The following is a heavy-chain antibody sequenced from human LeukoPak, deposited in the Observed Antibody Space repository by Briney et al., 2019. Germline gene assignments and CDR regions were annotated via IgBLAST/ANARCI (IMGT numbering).Heavy chain of an antibody. CDR2: ISSSGSTI. Sequence: GGSLRLSCAASGFTFSRYELNWVRQAPGKGLEWVSYISSSGSTIYYADSVKGRFTISRDNAKNSLYLQMNSLRAEDTAVYYCARATDWLSDYWGQGTLVTVSS. J-gene: IGHJ4*02. D-gene: IGHD3-9*01. CDR3: ARATDWLSDY. CDR1: GFTFSRYE. V-gene: IGHV3-48*03.